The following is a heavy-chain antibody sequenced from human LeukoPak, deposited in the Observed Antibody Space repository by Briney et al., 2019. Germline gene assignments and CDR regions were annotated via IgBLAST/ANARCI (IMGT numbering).Heavy chain of an antibody. V-gene: IGHV4-4*07. CDR3: AREIGPTQLHLWGSAFDY. CDR1: GGSISSYY. J-gene: IGHJ4*02. Sequence: PSETLSLTRTVSGGSISSYYWSWIRQPAGKGLEWIGRIYTSGSTNYNPSLKSRVTMSVDTSKNQFSLKLSSVTAADTAVYYCAREIGPTQLHLWGSAFDYWGQGTLVTVSS. D-gene: IGHD5-18*01. CDR2: IYTSGST.